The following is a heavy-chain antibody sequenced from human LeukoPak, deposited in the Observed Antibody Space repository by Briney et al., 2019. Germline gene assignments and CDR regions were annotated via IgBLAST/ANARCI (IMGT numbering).Heavy chain of an antibody. J-gene: IGHJ2*01. CDR1: GFNFRSFS. Sequence: GGSLRLSCEASGFNFRSFSLNWVRQAPGTGLEWVSYISSGGGVTHHADSVKGRFTISRDDAKSSVDLQMHSLRTEDTAVYYCARDLVSQFGDLWGRGTLVTVSS. CDR2: ISSGGGVT. CDR3: ARDLVSQFGDL. D-gene: IGHD2-8*01. V-gene: IGHV3-48*01.